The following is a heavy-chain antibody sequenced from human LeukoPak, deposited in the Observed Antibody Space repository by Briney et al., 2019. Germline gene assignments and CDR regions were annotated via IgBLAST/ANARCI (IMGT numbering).Heavy chain of an antibody. CDR2: ISSSSRYI. J-gene: IGHJ6*03. CDR1: GFTFSNYN. D-gene: IGHD3-10*01. CDR3: ARVLSGRGSLYDYYYYMDV. V-gene: IGHV3-21*04. Sequence: GGSLRLSCAASGFTFSNYNMNWVRQAPGKGLEWVSSISSSSRYIYYADSAKGRFTISRDNAKNTLYLQVNSLRAEDTAVYYCARVLSGRGSLYDYYYYMDVWGKGTTVTISS.